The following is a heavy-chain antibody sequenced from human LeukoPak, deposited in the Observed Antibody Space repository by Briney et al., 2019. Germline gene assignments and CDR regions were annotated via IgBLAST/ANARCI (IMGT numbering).Heavy chain of an antibody. CDR1: GFTFSSYG. J-gene: IGHJ3*02. CDR2: ISYDGSNK. CDR3: ATPWDYDSTPSPAFDI. V-gene: IGHV3-30*03. Sequence: GGSLRLSCAASGFTFSSYGMHWVRQAPGKGLEWVAVISYDGSNKYYADSVKGRFTISRDNSKNTLYLQMNSLRAEDTAVYYCATPWDYDSTPSPAFDIWGQGTMVTVSS. D-gene: IGHD3-22*01.